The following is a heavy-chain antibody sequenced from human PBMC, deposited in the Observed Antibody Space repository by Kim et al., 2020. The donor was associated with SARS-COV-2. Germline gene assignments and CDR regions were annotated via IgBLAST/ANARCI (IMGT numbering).Heavy chain of an antibody. CDR3: AKPWGYNYITPFDY. J-gene: IGHJ4*02. CDR2: ISFDGYNK. CDR1: GFIFSTYG. D-gene: IGHD5-18*01. V-gene: IGHV3-30*18. Sequence: GGSLRLSCAASGFIFSTYGMHWVRQAPGKGLEWVAVISFDGYNKYYADSVKGRFTISRDNSKNTLYLQMNRLRAEDTAVYYCAKPWGYNYITPFDYWGQG.